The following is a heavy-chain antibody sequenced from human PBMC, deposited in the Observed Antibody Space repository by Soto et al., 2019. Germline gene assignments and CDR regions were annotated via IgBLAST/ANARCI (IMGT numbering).Heavy chain of an antibody. CDR1: GFIFSSYG. D-gene: IGHD6-19*01. V-gene: IGHV3-48*02. J-gene: IGHJ6*02. CDR3: ARDKGLPMTGTLYYYGMDV. Sequence: EVQLVESGGGLVQPGGSLRLSCAASGFIFSSYGMNWVRQAPGKGLEWVSYISSSTSTIYYVDSVKGRFTISRDNAKNSLYLKMNSLRDEDTAVYYCARDKGLPMTGTLYYYGMDVWGQGTTVTVSS. CDR2: ISSSTSTI.